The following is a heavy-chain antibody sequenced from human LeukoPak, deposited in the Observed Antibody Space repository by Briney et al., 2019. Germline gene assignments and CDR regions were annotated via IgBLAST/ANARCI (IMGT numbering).Heavy chain of an antibody. CDR2: MYYSGST. V-gene: IGHV4-39*01. Sequence: SETLSLTCTVSGGSISSSSYYWGWIRHPAGKGLEWSGSMYYSGSTYYNPSLKSRITISVDTSKNQFSLKLSSVTAADTAVYYCARHRNRDYGSGSYPDYWGQGTLVTVSA. CDR3: ARHRNRDYGSGSYPDY. D-gene: IGHD3-10*01. J-gene: IGHJ4*02. CDR1: GGSISSSSYY.